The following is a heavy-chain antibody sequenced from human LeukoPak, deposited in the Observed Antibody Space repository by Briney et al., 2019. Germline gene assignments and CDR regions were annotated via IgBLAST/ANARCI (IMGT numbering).Heavy chain of an antibody. V-gene: IGHV1-2*02. CDR3: ATSSGGD. CDR2: INPYSGGT. CDR1: GYTLTVYY. Sequence: ASVKVSCKASGYTLTVYYMHWVRQAPGQGLEWMGWINPYSGGTNLAQNFQGRVTLTRDTSLNTAYMEMTSLTTDDTAVYYCATSSGGDWGQGTLVTVSS. J-gene: IGHJ4*02. D-gene: IGHD2-21*01.